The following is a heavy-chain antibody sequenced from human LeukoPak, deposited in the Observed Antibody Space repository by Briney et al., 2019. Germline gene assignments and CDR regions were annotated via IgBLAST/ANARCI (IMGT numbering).Heavy chain of an antibody. Sequence: ASVKVSCKASGYTFTSYDINWVRQATGQGPEWMGWMNPNSGNTGYAQKFQGRVTMTRNTSISTAYMELSSLRSEDTAVYYCAILWFGELLELDPWGQGTLVTVSS. D-gene: IGHD3-10*01. CDR1: GYTFTSYD. CDR3: AILWFGELLELDP. CDR2: MNPNSGNT. V-gene: IGHV1-8*01. J-gene: IGHJ5*02.